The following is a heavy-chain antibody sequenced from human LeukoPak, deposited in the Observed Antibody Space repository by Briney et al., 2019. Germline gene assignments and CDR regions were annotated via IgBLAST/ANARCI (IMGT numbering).Heavy chain of an antibody. Sequence: SETLSLTCTVSGGSISSYYWSWIRQPAGKGLEWIGRIYTSGSTNYNPSLKSRVTISVDKSKNQFSLKLTSATAADTAVYYCARDPVHCSGGTCYSFAYWGQGTLVTVSS. V-gene: IGHV4-4*07. J-gene: IGHJ4*02. D-gene: IGHD2-15*01. CDR1: GGSISSYY. CDR2: IYTSGST. CDR3: ARDPVHCSGGTCYSFAY.